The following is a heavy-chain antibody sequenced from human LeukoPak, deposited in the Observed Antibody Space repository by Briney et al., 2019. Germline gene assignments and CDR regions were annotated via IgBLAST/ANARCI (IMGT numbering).Heavy chain of an antibody. Sequence: SVKVSCKASGGTFSGYAISWVRQAPGQGLEWMGGIIPIFGTANYAQKFQGRVTITADESTSTAYMELSSLRSEDTAVYYCARDIYCSSTSCYNFQHWGQGTLVTVSS. J-gene: IGHJ1*01. CDR3: ARDIYCSSTSCYNFQH. D-gene: IGHD2-2*02. CDR2: IIPIFGTA. CDR1: GGTFSGYA. V-gene: IGHV1-69*13.